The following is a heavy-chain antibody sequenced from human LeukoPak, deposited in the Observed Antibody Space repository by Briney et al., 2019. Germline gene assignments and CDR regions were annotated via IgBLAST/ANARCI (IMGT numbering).Heavy chain of an antibody. J-gene: IGHJ4*02. CDR3: ARVDGSPDY. CDR1: GYTFITYY. D-gene: IGHD2-15*01. Sequence: ASVKVSCKASGYTFITYYIHWVRQAPGQGLEWVGMINPAGGRTVYAQKFQGRVTMSTDTSTSTVSMELSSLRSEDTAVYFCARVDGSPDYWGQGTLVTVSS. V-gene: IGHV1-46*01. CDR2: INPAGGRT.